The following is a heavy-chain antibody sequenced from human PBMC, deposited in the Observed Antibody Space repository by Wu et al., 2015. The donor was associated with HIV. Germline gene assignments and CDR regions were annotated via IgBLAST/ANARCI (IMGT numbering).Heavy chain of an antibody. CDR1: GYTFTSYY. V-gene: IGHV1-69*18. CDR2: IIPTFGTG. D-gene: IGHD4/OR15-4a*01. Sequence: QVQLVQSGAEVKKPGASVKVSCKASGYTFTSYYMHWVRQAPGQGLEWMGRIIPTFGTGNSAQNFQGRITITADDSTSTAYMELRGLTSEDTAVYYCARGKDYGDYVPFDYWGQGTLVTVSS. J-gene: IGHJ4*02. CDR3: ARGKDYGDYVPFDY.